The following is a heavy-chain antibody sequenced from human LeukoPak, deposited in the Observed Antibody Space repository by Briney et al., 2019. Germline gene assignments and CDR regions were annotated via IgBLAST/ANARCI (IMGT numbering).Heavy chain of an antibody. CDR3: ARGSENYDFWSGYPDY. V-gene: IGHV1-8*01. CDR1: GYTFTSYD. Sequence: ASVKVSCKASGYTFTSYDINWVRQATGQGLEWMGWMNPNSGNTGYAQKFQGRVTMTRNTSISTAYMELSSLRSEDTAMYYCARGSENYDFWSGYPDYWGQGTLVTVSS. J-gene: IGHJ4*02. CDR2: MNPNSGNT. D-gene: IGHD3-3*01.